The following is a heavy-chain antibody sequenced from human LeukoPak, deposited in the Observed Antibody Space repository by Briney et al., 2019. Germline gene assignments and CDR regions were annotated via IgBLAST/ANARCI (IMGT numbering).Heavy chain of an antibody. J-gene: IGHJ4*02. Sequence: ASVMVSCKASAYTLSGYYMHWVRQAPGQGLEWMGWINPKSGVTNYAQKFQGRVTMTWDTSINTTFMELSRLRSDDTAVYYCARRIAVAGSPVYYFDYWGQGTLVTASS. D-gene: IGHD6-19*01. CDR3: ARRIAVAGSPVYYFDY. V-gene: IGHV1-2*02. CDR2: INPKSGVT. CDR1: AYTLSGYY.